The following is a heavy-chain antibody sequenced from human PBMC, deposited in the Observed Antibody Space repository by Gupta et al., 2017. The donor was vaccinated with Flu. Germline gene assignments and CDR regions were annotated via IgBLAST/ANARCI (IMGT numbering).Heavy chain of an antibody. V-gene: IGHV3-48*01. CDR2: ISTSSKTV. D-gene: IGHD1-26*01. Sequence: WVRQAPGKGLEGVSYISTSSKTVYYADSVKGRFTIYRDNAKKSLYLQMSSLRAEDTAVYYCASRSGSYHLDYWGQGTLVTVSS. CDR3: ASRSGSYHLDY. J-gene: IGHJ4*02.